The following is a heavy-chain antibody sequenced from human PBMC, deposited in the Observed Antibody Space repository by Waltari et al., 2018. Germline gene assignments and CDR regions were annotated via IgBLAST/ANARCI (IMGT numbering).Heavy chain of an antibody. J-gene: IGHJ4*02. V-gene: IGHV4-34*01. D-gene: IGHD6-13*01. CDR3: ASSRTAAAAGTVCDY. CDR1: GGSFSGYY. CDR2: INHRGST. Sequence: QVQLQQGGAGLLKPSETLSLTCAVYGGSFSGYYWSWIRQPPGTGLEWIGEINHRGSTNYNPSLKSRVTISVDASKNQFSLKLSSVAAADTAVYYCASSRTAAAAGTVCDYWGQGTLVTVSS.